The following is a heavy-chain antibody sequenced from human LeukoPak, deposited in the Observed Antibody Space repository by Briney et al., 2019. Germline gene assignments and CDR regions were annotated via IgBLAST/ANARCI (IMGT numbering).Heavy chain of an antibody. CDR3: ARTFSGATTDYFDY. J-gene: IGHJ4*02. CDR2: IYYSGSA. CDR1: GGSISSYY. D-gene: IGHD1-26*01. V-gene: IGHV4-59*01. Sequence: SETLSLTCSVSGGSISSYYWSWIRQPPGKGLEWIGYIYYSGSANYNPSLKSRVTISVDTSKNHFSLKLSSVTAADTAVYYCARTFSGATTDYFDYWGQGTLVTVSP.